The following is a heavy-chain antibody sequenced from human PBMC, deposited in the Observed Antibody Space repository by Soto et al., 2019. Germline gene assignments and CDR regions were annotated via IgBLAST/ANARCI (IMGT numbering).Heavy chain of an antibody. CDR1: GFSLTTTSMG. V-gene: IGHV2-5*02. J-gene: IGHJ4*02. Sequence: QITLKESGPPLVRPAQTHTLTCAFSGFSLTTTSMGVAWIRQPPGKALEWLALIYWDDDQRYSPSLKDRLTISKDTSRSRVVLTISNMNPEDTGTYFCAHAGDYDLLSFDHWGPETLVTVSS. CDR3: AHAGDYDLLSFDH. D-gene: IGHD4-17*01. CDR2: IYWDDDQ.